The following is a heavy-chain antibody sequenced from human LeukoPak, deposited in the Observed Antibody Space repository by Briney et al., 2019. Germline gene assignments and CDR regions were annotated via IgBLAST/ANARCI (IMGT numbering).Heavy chain of an antibody. CDR2: ISSSSSYI. V-gene: IGHV3-21*01. D-gene: IGHD6-25*01. Sequence: PRGSLRLSCAASGFTFSSYSMNWVRQAPGKGLEWVSSISSSSSYIYYADSVKGRFTISRDNAKNSLYLQMNSLRAEDTAVYYCARDSSEGTDYWGQGTLVTVSS. CDR1: GFTFSSYS. CDR3: ARDSSEGTDY. J-gene: IGHJ4*02.